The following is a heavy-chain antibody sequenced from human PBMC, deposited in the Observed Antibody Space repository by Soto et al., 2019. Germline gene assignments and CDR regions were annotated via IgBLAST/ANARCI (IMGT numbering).Heavy chain of an antibody. CDR1: GFTFNIYG. CDR3: AKDQASGQGSFDS. Sequence: VKLVESGGGVVQPGGSFRLPCATSGFTFNIYGMHWVRQAPDKGLEWVALISYDGSNQYNADSVKGRFTISRDNSKNTLFLQMNSLRADDTAVYYCAKDQASGQGSFDSWGQGTLVTVSS. J-gene: IGHJ4*02. V-gene: IGHV3-30*18. CDR2: ISYDGSNQ.